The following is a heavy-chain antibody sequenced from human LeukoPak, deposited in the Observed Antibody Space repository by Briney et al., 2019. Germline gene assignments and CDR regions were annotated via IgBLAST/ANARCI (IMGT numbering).Heavy chain of an antibody. V-gene: IGHV1-8*01. Sequence: ASVKVSCKASGGTFRSYAISWVRQAPGQGLEWMGWMNPNSGNTRYAQKVQGRITMTRDTSISTAYMELSSLRSEDTAVYYCARGPTLVRGVIMPDSVGGMDVWGQGTTVTVSS. CDR2: MNPNSGNT. CDR3: ARGPTLVRGVIMPDSVGGMDV. J-gene: IGHJ6*02. CDR1: GGTFRSYA. D-gene: IGHD3-10*01.